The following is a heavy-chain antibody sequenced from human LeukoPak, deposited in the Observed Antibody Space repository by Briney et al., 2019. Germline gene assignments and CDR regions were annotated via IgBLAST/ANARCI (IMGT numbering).Heavy chain of an antibody. CDR3: ARHLFATPFDY. V-gene: IGHV4-59*08. CDR2: MYETGHT. CDR1: GGSISSYY. J-gene: IGHJ4*02. D-gene: IGHD2-8*01. Sequence: PSETLSLTCTVSGGSISSYYWSWIRQPPGQGLEWIGYMYETGHTMYNSSLKSRVTMSLDTSKNHFSLSLSSVTAADTAVYYCARHLFATPFDYWGPGTLVTVSS.